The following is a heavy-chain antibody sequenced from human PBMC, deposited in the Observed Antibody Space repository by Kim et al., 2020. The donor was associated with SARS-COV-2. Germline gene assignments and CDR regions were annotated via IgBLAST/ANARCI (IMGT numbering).Heavy chain of an antibody. J-gene: IGHJ4*02. V-gene: IGHV4-59*09. Sequence: STPSLKSRVTISVDTSKNQFSLKLSSVTAADTAVYYCARGYDYGGNSLDYWGQGTLVTVSS. D-gene: IGHD4-17*01. CDR3: ARGYDYGGNSLDY.